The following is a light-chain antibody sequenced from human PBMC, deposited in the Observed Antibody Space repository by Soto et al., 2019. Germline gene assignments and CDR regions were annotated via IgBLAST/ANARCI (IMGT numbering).Light chain of an antibody. V-gene: IGLV2-14*03. CDR3: TSYTSSCPRV. CDR1: SSDVGAYDY. Sequence: QSVLTQPASVSGSPGQSITISCTGASSDVGAYDYVSWYQQHPDKAPKLMIYEVSNRPSGVSNRFSGSKSVNTATLTISGLQADDEADSYSTSYTSSCPRVFVTGTNVTVL. J-gene: IGLJ1*01. CDR2: EVS.